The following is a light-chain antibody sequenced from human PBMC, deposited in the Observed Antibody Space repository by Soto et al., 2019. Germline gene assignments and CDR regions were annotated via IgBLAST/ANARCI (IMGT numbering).Light chain of an antibody. V-gene: IGKV1-6*01. Sequence: AIQMTQSPSSLSASVGDRVTITCRASQGIRNDLGWYQQKPGKAPKLLIYGASSLQSDVRSRFSCRVSGTDFTITMSSLQPEDFATYYCLQGDSYPLTVGGGTKVEIK. CDR3: LQGDSYPLT. CDR1: QGIRND. CDR2: GAS. J-gene: IGKJ4*01.